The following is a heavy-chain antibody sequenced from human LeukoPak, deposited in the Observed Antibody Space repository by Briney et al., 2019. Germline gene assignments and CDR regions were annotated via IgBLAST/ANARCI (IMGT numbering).Heavy chain of an antibody. CDR1: GFTFDDYA. Sequence: PGGSLRLSCAASGFTFDDYAMHWVRQAPGKGLEWVSGISWNSGSIGYADSVKGRFTISRDNAKNSLYLQMISLRAEDTALYYRAKDGNHKWYFDLWGRGSLVTVSS. CDR3: AKDGNHKWYFDL. CDR2: ISWNSGSI. J-gene: IGHJ2*01. V-gene: IGHV3-9*01.